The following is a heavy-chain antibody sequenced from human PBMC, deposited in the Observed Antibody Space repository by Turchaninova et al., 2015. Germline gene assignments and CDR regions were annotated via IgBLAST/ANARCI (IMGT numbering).Heavy chain of an antibody. CDR2: INSVGGST. V-gene: IGHV3-74*01. Sequence: EVQLLESGGGLVQPGGSLSLSCAASVFHFRRYWLAWVCQAPGKGLVGGSRINSVGGSTSCANSVKGRFTISIDNAKSTLYLQMDSLRAEETAVYYCASGVDTALDYWGQGTLVTVSS. CDR1: VFHFRRYW. J-gene: IGHJ4*02. CDR3: ASGVDTALDY. D-gene: IGHD5-18*01.